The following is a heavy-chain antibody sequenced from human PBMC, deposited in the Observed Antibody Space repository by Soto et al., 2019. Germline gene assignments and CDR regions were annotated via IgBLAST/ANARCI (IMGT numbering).Heavy chain of an antibody. CDR2: MNPNSGNT. Sequence: QVQLVQSGAEVKKPGASVKVSCKASGYTFTSYDINWVRQATGQGHEWMGWMNPNSGNTGYSQKFQGTVTNTRNTSIRTAYMELSRLRSEDTAVYYCARGKRRLRFLEWLFSPFDYWGQGTLVTVSS. CDR3: ARGKRRLRFLEWLFSPFDY. V-gene: IGHV1-8*01. J-gene: IGHJ4*02. CDR1: GYTFTSYD. D-gene: IGHD3-3*01.